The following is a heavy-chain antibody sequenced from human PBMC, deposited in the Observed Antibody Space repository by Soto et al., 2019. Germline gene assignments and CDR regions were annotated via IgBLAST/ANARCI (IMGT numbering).Heavy chain of an antibody. CDR3: ARTRMIESWIDY. CDR1: GGSISTYY. V-gene: IGHV4-59*01. CDR2: IFSSGGT. D-gene: IGHD2-21*01. Sequence: SETLSLTCSVSGGSISTYYWSWIRQSPGKGLEFIGCIFSSGGTNYNPALKSRVTMSIDMSKKQVSLKLTSVIAADTAVYYCARTRMIESWIDYWGQGTLVTVSS. J-gene: IGHJ4*01.